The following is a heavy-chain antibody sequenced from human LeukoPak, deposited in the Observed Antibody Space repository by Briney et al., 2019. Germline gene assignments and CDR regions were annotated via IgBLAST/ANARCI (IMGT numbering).Heavy chain of an antibody. CDR1: GYSFTSYW. D-gene: IGHD3-10*01. CDR2: IYPGDSDT. J-gene: IGHJ6*02. V-gene: IGHV5-51*01. Sequence: KNGESLKISCKGSGYSFTSYWIGWVRQMPGKGLEWMGIIYPGDSDTRYGPSFRGQVTISVDKSISTAYLQWSSLKASDTAMYYCARLLVRGVINYYYYGMDVWGQGTTVTVSS. CDR3: ARLLVRGVINYYYYGMDV.